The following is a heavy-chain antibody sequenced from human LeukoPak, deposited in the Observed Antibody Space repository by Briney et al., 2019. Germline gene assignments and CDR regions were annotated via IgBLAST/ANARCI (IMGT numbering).Heavy chain of an antibody. Sequence: GESLKISCEASGYTFTNCLIAWVRQMPGRGLEYMGIISPGDSDTRYSPSFQGQVTFSADKSTNAASLHWSSLKASDTGIYYCARAGGPGSGSYYSDSWGQGTLVIVSS. D-gene: IGHD3-10*01. CDR3: ARAGGPGSGSYYSDS. CDR2: ISPGDSDT. CDR1: GYTFTNCL. J-gene: IGHJ4*02. V-gene: IGHV5-51*01.